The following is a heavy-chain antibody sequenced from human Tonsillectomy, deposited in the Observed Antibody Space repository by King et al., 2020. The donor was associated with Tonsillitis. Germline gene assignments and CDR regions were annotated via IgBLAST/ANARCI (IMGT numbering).Heavy chain of an antibody. J-gene: IGHJ5*02. D-gene: IGHD5-18*01. CDR2: INPNSGGT. V-gene: IGHV1-2*02. CDR3: ARSGVRRGYSSPYNWFDP. CDR1: GYTFTGYY. Sequence: VQLVESGAEVKKPGASVKVSCKASGYTFTGYYIHWVRQAPGQGLEWMGWINPNSGGTNYAQKFQGRVTMTRDTSITTDYMELSRLRSDDTAVYYCARSGVRRGYSSPYNWFDPWGQGTLVTVSS.